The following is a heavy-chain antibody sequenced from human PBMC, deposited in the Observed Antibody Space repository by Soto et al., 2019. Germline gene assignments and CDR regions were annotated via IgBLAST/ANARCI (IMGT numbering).Heavy chain of an antibody. CDR3: ARRAVVAVTGSLDNWLDP. D-gene: IGHD2-21*01. V-gene: IGHV4-34*01. CDR2: VNHGGTS. CDR1: GGSFSGYY. J-gene: IGHJ5*02. Sequence: SETLSLTCAVHGGSFSGYYWDWIRQPPGKGLEWIGEVNHGGTSNYNPSLKSRAIISVDTSKNQFSLKLTSVTAEDTAVYYCARRAVVAVTGSLDNWLDPWGQGILVTVSS.